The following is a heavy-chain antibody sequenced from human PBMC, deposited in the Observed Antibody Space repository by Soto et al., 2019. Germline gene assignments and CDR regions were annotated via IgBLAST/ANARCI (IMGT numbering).Heavy chain of an antibody. CDR1: GFRFSDYS. D-gene: IGHD1-1*01. J-gene: IGHJ5*02. V-gene: IGHV3-48*01. Sequence: GGSLRLSCAASGFRFSDYSMNWVRQAPGRGLEWVSYISSSSFTIHYADSVEGRFAISRDNAKNSLYLQMNSLRVEDTAVYYCARYPRRTGLSRWFDPWGQGTLVTVSS. CDR3: ARYPRRTGLSRWFDP. CDR2: ISSSSFTI.